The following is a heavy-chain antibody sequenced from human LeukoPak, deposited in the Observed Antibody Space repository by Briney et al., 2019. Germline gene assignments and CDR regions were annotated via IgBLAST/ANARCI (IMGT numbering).Heavy chain of an antibody. CDR3: ASGHGRAGFGY. J-gene: IGHJ4*02. V-gene: IGHV4-34*01. D-gene: IGHD3-10*02. CDR1: GGSFSGYY. Sequence: SETLSLTCAVYGGSFSGYYWSWIRQPPGKGLEWIGEINHSGSTNYNPSLKSRVTISVDTSKNQFSLKLSSVTAADTAVYYCASGHGRAGFGYWGQGTLVTVSS. CDR2: INHSGST.